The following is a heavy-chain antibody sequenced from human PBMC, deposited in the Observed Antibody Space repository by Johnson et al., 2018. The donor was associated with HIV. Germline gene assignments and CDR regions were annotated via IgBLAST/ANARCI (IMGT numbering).Heavy chain of an antibody. Sequence: VQLVESGGGLIKPGGSLRLSCAAPGFTFSNAWMSWVHQAPGKGLEWVDHIKSKTDGGTTDYAAPVKGRFTISRDDSKNTLYLHMNSLKSEDTAVYYCTTEGNYYDSSSHAVDIWGQGTMVTFSS. CDR1: GFTFSNAW. J-gene: IGHJ3*02. CDR2: IKSKTDGGTT. CDR3: TTEGNYYDSSSHAVDI. D-gene: IGHD3-22*01. V-gene: IGHV3-15*01.